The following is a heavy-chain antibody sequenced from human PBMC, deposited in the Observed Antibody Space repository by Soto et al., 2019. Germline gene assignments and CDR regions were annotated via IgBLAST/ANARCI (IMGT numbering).Heavy chain of an antibody. CDR3: ARSGPAGYSSSWYPGGYSYYGMDV. J-gene: IGHJ6*02. V-gene: IGHV2-70*01. Sequence: GPTQVNPTHTLTLTCTFTGFSLSTSGMCVSWIRQPPGKALEWLALIDWDDDKYYSTSLKTRLTISKDTSKNQVVLTMTNMDPVDTATYYCARSGPAGYSSSWYPGGYSYYGMDVWGQGTTVTVSS. D-gene: IGHD6-13*01. CDR1: GFSLSTSGMC. CDR2: IDWDDDK.